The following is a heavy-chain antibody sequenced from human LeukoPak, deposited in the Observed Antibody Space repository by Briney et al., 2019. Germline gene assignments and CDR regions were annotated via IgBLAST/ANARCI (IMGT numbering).Heavy chain of an antibody. CDR1: GFTFGTFW. D-gene: IGHD1-26*01. V-gene: IGHV3-74*01. CDR2: INTDGSDT. Sequence: GGSLRLSCAASGFTFGTFWMHWVRQAPGKGLVWVSRINTDGSDTTYADSVKGRFTISRDNSKNTLYLQMNSLRAEDTAVYYCAKTMGAIDHDYWGQETLVTVSS. J-gene: IGHJ4*02. CDR3: AKTMGAIDHDY.